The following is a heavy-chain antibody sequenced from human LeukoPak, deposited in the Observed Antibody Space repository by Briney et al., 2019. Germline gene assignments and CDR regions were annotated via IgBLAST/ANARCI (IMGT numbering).Heavy chain of an antibody. Sequence: ASVKVSCKASGYTFTSNYIHWVRQAPGQGLEWMGMIYPRDGSTSYAQKFQGRVTITADESTSTAYMELSSLRSEDTAVYYCARPEGDYYDSSGYYHYWGQGTLVTVSS. CDR1: GYTFTSNY. V-gene: IGHV1-46*01. D-gene: IGHD3-22*01. CDR3: ARPEGDYYDSSGYYHY. CDR2: IYPRDGST. J-gene: IGHJ4*02.